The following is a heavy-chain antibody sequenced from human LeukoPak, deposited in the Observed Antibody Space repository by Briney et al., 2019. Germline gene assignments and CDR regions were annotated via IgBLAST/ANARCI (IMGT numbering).Heavy chain of an antibody. J-gene: IGHJ4*02. CDR1: GFTFNIYA. V-gene: IGHV3-23*01. CDR3: AKTLRPMIRGVITDY. CDR2: IGGSGDRT. Sequence: QSGGSLRLSCAASGFTFNIYAMTWVRQDPGKGLEWVSAIGGSGDRTYYADSVKGRFTISRDNSNNTLYLQMNSLRPEDTAVYYCAKTLRPMIRGVITDYWGQGTLVTVSS. D-gene: IGHD3-10*01.